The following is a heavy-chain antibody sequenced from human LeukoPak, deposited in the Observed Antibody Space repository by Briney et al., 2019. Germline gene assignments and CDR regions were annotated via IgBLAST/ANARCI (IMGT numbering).Heavy chain of an antibody. CDR1: GFTFSDYY. D-gene: IGHD3-16*01. Sequence: GGSLRLSCAASGFTFSDYYMSWVRQAPGKGLEWVSTIGGTGGRTYYADSVKGRFTISRDNSKNTLYLQINSLRAEDTAVYFCAKDRLGGPYFFHYWGQGTLVTVSS. CDR2: IGGTGGRT. J-gene: IGHJ4*02. V-gene: IGHV3-23*01. CDR3: AKDRLGGPYFFHY.